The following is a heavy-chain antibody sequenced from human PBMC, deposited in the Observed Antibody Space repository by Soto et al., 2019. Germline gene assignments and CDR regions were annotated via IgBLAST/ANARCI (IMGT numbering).Heavy chain of an antibody. CDR2: ISWNSGSI. D-gene: IGHD6-19*01. V-gene: IGHV3-9*01. CDR1: GFTFDDYA. J-gene: IGHJ4*02. Sequence: DVQLVESGGGLVQPGRSLRLSCAASGFTFDDYAMHWVRQAPGKGLEWVSGISWNSGSIGYADSVKGRFTISRDNAKNSLYLQMNSLRAEDTALYYCAKDIPQVVAGTDYWGQGTLVTVSS. CDR3: AKDIPQVVAGTDY.